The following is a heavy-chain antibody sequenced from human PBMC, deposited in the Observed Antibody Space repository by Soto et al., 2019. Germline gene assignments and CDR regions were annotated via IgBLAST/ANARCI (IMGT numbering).Heavy chain of an antibody. CDR2: IKQDGSEK. J-gene: IGHJ3*02. V-gene: IGHV3-7*03. CDR3: ARDDYRDAFDI. CDR1: GFTFSSYW. D-gene: IGHD4-17*01. Sequence: GGSLRLSCAASGFTFSSYWMSWFRQAPGKGLEWVANIKQDGSEKYYVDSVKGRFTISRDNAKNSLYLQMNSLRAEDTAVYYCARDDYRDAFDIWGQGTMVIVSS.